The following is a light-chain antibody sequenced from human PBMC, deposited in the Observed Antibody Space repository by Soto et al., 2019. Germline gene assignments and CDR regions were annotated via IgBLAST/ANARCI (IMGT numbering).Light chain of an antibody. CDR2: GAS. V-gene: IGKV3-20*01. CDR3: QHYGSSPGT. J-gene: IGKJ1*01. Sequence: EIVLTQSPGTLSLSPGVRAILSCRASQTVSTIYLAWYQQKPGQAPRLLIYGASSRATGIPDRFSGSGSGTAFTLTISGLEPEDFAVYYCQHYGSSPGTFGQGTKVEIK. CDR1: QTVSTIY.